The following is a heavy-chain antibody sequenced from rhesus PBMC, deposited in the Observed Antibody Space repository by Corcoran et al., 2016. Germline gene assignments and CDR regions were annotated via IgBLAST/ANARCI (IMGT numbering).Heavy chain of an antibody. CDR3: ARVRWNGNYRCLFDY. CDR1: GFSLSTSGMV. CDR2: IYWDDDK. D-gene: IGHD4-35*01. V-gene: IGHV2S1*01. Sequence: QVTLKESGPALVKPTQTLTLTCTFSGFSLSTSGMVVGWIRQPPGKALDWFASIYWDDDKYYRKSLKSRLTISKDNSKNQVVLTMTNMEPVDTATYYCARVRWNGNYRCLFDYWGQGVLVTVSS. J-gene: IGHJ4*01.